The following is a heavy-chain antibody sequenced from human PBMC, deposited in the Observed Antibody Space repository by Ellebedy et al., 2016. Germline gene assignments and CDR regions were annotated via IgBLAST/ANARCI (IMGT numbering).Heavy chain of an antibody. CDR2: FDPEDGET. Sequence: ASVKVSCKVSGYTLTELSMHWARQAPGKGLEWMGGFDPEDGETIYAQKFQGRVTMTEDTSTDTAYMELSSLRSEDTAVYYCATLGATLGGMDVWGQGTTVTVSS. CDR1: GYTLTELS. D-gene: IGHD1-26*01. V-gene: IGHV1-24*01. J-gene: IGHJ6*02. CDR3: ATLGATLGGMDV.